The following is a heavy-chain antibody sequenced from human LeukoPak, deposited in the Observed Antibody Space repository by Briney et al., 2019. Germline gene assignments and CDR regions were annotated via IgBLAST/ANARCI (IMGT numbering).Heavy chain of an antibody. D-gene: IGHD1-7*01. CDR3: VGWGISGITNH. V-gene: IGHV3-33*05. Sequence: LEWVSLISYDGATQFYADSMKGRFTTSRDKNSLFLQMNSVRAEDTAVYYCVGWGISGITNHWGQGTLVTVSS. J-gene: IGHJ4*02. CDR2: ISYDGATQ.